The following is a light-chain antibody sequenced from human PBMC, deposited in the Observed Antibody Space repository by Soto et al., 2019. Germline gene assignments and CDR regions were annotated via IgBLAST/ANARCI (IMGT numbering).Light chain of an antibody. CDR2: LGS. J-gene: IGKJ1*01. CDR3: MQVLQTWT. CDR1: QSLLHSNGYNY. V-gene: IGKV2-28*01. Sequence: DIVMTQSPLSLPVTPGEPASISCRSSQSLLHSNGYNYLDWYLQKPGQSPQLLIYLGSNRASGVPDRFSGSGSGTDFTLKSSRVEAEDVGVYYCMQVLQTWTSGQGTKVEIK.